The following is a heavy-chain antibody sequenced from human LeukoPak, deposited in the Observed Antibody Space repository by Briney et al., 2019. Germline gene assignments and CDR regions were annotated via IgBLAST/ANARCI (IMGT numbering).Heavy chain of an antibody. CDR2: ISAYNGNT. D-gene: IGHD2-15*01. V-gene: IGHV1-18*01. CDR1: GGTFSSYA. Sequence: EASVKVSCKASGGTFSSYAISWVRQAPGQGLEWMGWISAYNGNTNYAQKLQGRVTMTTDTSTSTAYMELRSLRSDDTAVYYCARVFGGSEFDYWGQGTLVTVSS. J-gene: IGHJ4*02. CDR3: ARVFGGSEFDY.